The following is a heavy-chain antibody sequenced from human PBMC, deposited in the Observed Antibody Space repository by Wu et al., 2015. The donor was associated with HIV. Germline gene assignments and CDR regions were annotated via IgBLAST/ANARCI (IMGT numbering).Heavy chain of an antibody. V-gene: IGHV1-69*13. CDR1: GGTFSSYV. CDR3: AREPGIGVAGAGWYFDY. CDR2: ITPIFGTA. D-gene: IGHD6-19*01. J-gene: IGHJ4*02. Sequence: QVQLAQLGVEVRKPGASVKVSCKTSGGTFSSYVISWVRQAPRQRLEWMGRITPIFGTANYAQKFQGRVTITADVSTSTAYMELRSLRFEDTAIYYCAREPGIGVAGAGWYFDYWGQGTLVTVSS.